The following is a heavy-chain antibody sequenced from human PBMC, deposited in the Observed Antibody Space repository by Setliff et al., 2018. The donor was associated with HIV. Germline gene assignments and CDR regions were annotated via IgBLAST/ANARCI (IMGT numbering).Heavy chain of an antibody. V-gene: IGHV4-34*01. CDR2: INYKGGS. D-gene: IGHD4-17*01. CDR1: GGSFTTYH. Sequence: SETLSLTCAVHGGSFTTYHWSWIRQPPGKGLEWIAEINYKGGSNFNPSLRSRVTILVDSSKREVSLKLNSVTAADTAVYYCARAGEYGDFDGLDYWGQGTPVTVSS. CDR3: ARAGEYGDFDGLDY. J-gene: IGHJ4*02.